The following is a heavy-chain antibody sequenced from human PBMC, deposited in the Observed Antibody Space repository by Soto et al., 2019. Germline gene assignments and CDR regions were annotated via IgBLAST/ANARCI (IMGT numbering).Heavy chain of an antibody. D-gene: IGHD2-2*01. V-gene: IGHV3-9*01. CDR3: VRGYCSSTNGPAAMFYFDY. CDR1: GFTFDDYT. CDR2: VTWNSGFT. J-gene: IGHJ4*02. Sequence: EVQLVESGGGLVQPGRSLRLSCAASGFTFDDYTMHWVRQAPGKGLEWVSGVTWNSGFTAYADSVKGRFTISRDNAKNSLYLQMISLIPEDTALYSCVRGYCSSTNGPAAMFYFDYWGQGALVTVSS.